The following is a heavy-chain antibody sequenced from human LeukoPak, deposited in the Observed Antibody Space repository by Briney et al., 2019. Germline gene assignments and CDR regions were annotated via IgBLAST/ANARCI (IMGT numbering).Heavy chain of an antibody. CDR1: GFIFNDYY. Sequence: GGPLRLSCASSGFIFNDYYMSWVRQAPGQGLEWVSYISYTTSTIYYADSVKGRFTISRDNAKKSLFLQMNSLRADDTAVYYCARGRIAAAGTKWYFDLWGRGTLVTVSS. CDR3: ARGRIAAAGTKWYFDL. D-gene: IGHD6-13*01. V-gene: IGHV3-11*01. CDR2: ISYTTSTI. J-gene: IGHJ2*01.